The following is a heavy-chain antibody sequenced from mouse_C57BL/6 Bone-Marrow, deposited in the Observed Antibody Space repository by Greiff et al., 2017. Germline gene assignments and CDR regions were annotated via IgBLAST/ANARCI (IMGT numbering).Heavy chain of an antibody. J-gene: IGHJ3*01. CDR2: IDPSDSYT. D-gene: IGHD1-1*01. CDR3: ARGVTPLESWLAY. CDR1: GYTFTSYW. V-gene: IGHV1-69*01. Sequence: QVQLQQPGAELVMPGASVKLSCKASGYTFTSYWMHWVKQRPGQGLEWIGEIDPSDSYTNYNQKFKGKSTLTVDKSSSTAYMQLSSLTSEDSAVXCCARGVTPLESWLAYWGQGTLVTVSA.